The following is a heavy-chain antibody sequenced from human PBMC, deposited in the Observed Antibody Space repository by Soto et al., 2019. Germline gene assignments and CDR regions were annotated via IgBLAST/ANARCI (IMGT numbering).Heavy chain of an antibody. Sequence: QLQLQESGPGLVKPSETLSLTCTVSGGSISSSSYYWGWIRQPPGKGLEWIGSIYYSGSTYYNPSLKSRVTISVDTSKNQFSLKLSSVTAADTAVYYCARLGDMSNWFDPWGQGTLVTVSS. V-gene: IGHV4-39*01. CDR2: IYYSGST. J-gene: IGHJ5*02. CDR3: ARLGDMSNWFDP. D-gene: IGHD3-16*01. CDR1: GGSISSSSYY.